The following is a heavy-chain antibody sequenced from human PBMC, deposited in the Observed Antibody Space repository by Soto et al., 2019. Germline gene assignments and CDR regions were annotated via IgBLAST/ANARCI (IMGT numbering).Heavy chain of an antibody. CDR2: INHSGST. CDR1: GGSFSGYY. J-gene: IGHJ6*02. CDR3: ARVIVVVPAAILGGMDV. D-gene: IGHD2-2*01. Sequence: SETLSLTCAVYGGSFSGYYWSWIRQPPGKGLGWIGEINHSGSTNYNPSLKSRVTISVDTSKNQFSLKLSSVTAADTAVYYCARVIVVVPAAILGGMDVWGQGTTVTVSS. V-gene: IGHV4-34*01.